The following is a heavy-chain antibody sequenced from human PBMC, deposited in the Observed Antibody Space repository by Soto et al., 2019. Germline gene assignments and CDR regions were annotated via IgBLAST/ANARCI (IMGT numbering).Heavy chain of an antibody. V-gene: IGHV1-69*13. J-gene: IGHJ6*02. CDR2: IIPIFGTA. Sequence: SVKVSCKASGGTFSSYAISWVRQAPGQGLEWMGGIIPIFGTANYAQKFQGRVTITADESTSTAYMELSSLRSEDTAVCYCARVGMGVVVAATDYYYYGMDVWGQGTTVTVSS. D-gene: IGHD2-15*01. CDR1: GGTFSSYA. CDR3: ARVGMGVVVAATDYYYYGMDV.